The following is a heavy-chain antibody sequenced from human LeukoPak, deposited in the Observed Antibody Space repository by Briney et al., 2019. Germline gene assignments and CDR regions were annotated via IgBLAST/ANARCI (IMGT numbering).Heavy chain of an antibody. D-gene: IGHD6-19*01. J-gene: IGHJ4*02. Sequence: SETLSLTCTVSGGSISSYYWSWVRQPPGKGLGWIGYIYYSGSTNYNPSLKSRVTISVDTSKNQFSLELSSVTAADTAVYYCASFSSGWPFDYWGQGTLVTVSS. CDR3: ASFSSGWPFDY. CDR1: GGSISSYY. CDR2: IYYSGST. V-gene: IGHV4-59*01.